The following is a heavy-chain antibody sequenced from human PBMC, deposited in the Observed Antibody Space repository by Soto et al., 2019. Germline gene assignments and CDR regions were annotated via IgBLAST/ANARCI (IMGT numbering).Heavy chain of an antibody. CDR3: AKRGRTVKIDY. D-gene: IGHD4-17*01. CDR2: ISYDGSNK. Sequence: QVQLVESGGGVVQPGRSLRLSCAASGFTFSSYGMHWVRQAPGKGLEWVAVISYDGSNKYYADSVKGRFTISRDNSKNTLYLQMNSLRAEDTAVYYCAKRGRTVKIDYWGQGTLFTVSS. J-gene: IGHJ4*02. CDR1: GFTFSSYG. V-gene: IGHV3-30*18.